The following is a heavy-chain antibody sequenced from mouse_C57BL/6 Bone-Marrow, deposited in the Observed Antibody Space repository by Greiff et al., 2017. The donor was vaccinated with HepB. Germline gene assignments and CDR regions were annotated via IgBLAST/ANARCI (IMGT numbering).Heavy chain of an antibody. Sequence: VQLQQSGPELVKPGASVKISCKASGYSFTGYYMNWVKQSPEKSLEWIGEINPSTGGTTYNQKFKDKATLTVDKSSSTAYMQLKSLTSEDSAVYDSARTHYYGSSYVAWFAYWGRGTRVTVSA. J-gene: IGHJ3*01. CDR3: ARTHYYGSSYVAWFAY. V-gene: IGHV1-42*01. D-gene: IGHD1-1*01. CDR1: GYSFTGYY. CDR2: INPSTGGT.